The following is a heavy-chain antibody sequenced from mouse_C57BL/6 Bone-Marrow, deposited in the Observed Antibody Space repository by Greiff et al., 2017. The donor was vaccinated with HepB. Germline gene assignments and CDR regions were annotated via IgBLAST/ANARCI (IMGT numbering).Heavy chain of an antibody. CDR1: GFTFSSYG. V-gene: IGHV5-6*01. J-gene: IGHJ3*01. CDR3: AREGTTVVATKAY. D-gene: IGHD1-1*01. Sequence: DVHLVESGGDLVKPGGSLKLSCAASGFTFSSYGMSWVRQTPDKRLEWVATISSGGSYTYYPDSVKGRFTISRDNAKNTLYLQMSSLKSEDTAMYYCAREGTTVVATKAYWGQGTLVTVSA. CDR2: ISSGGSYT.